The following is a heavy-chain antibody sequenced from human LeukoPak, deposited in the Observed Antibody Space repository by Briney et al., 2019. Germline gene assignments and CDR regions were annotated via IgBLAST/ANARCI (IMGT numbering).Heavy chain of an antibody. Sequence: PSETLSLTCTVSGGSISGSFYYWGWIRQPPGKGLEWIGSIYYSGSTYYNPSLKRRVTISVDTSKNQLSPNLSSVSAADTSVYYCARLGRPAARHNWFDPWGQGTLVTVSS. J-gene: IGHJ5*02. V-gene: IGHV4-39*01. CDR1: GGSISGSFYY. CDR2: IYYSGST. D-gene: IGHD2-2*01. CDR3: ARLGRPAARHNWFDP.